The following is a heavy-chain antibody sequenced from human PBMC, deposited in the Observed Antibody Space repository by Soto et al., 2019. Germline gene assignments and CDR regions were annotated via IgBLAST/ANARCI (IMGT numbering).Heavy chain of an antibody. CDR3: ARGGFRQWLLDY. CDR2: INFDGTTT. CDR1: GFTFNSYW. V-gene: IGHV3-74*01. D-gene: IGHD5-12*01. Sequence: EVQLVESGGGLVQPGGSLRLSCAASGFTFNSYWIHWVRQAPGKGLVWVSRINFDGTTTNYADSVKGRFTISRDNAKNTLYLQMNSLRDEDTAVYYCARGGFRQWLLDYWGQGYLVTVSS. J-gene: IGHJ4*02.